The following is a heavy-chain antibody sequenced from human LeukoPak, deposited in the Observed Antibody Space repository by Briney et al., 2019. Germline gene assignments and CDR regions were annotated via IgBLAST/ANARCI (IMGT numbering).Heavy chain of an antibody. CDR1: AGSLSTYW. CDR2: IHYTGGT. J-gene: IGHJ6*03. CDR3: AKVGEGDWDYCYMDV. V-gene: IGHV4-59*01. Sequence: SETLSLTCSVSAGSLSTYWWSWIRQPPGKGLEWIGFIHYTGGTLYNPSLKSRVTLSVDVSKSQFSLSLTSATTADTAVYYCAKVGEGDWDYCYMDVWGKGTTVTVSS. D-gene: IGHD2-21*02.